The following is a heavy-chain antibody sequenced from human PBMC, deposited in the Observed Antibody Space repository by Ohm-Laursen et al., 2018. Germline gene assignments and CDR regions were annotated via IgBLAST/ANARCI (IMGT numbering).Heavy chain of an antibody. CDR1: GYTFTSYG. Sequence: GASVKVSCKPSGYTFTSYGINWVRQAPGQGLEWMGWISAYNGNTNYAQNLQGRVTMTTDTSTSTAYMELRSLRDDDTAVYYCARGSTATTPLDYWGQGTLVTVSS. D-gene: IGHD1/OR15-1a*01. CDR2: ISAYNGNT. J-gene: IGHJ4*02. CDR3: ARGSTATTPLDY. V-gene: IGHV1-18*01.